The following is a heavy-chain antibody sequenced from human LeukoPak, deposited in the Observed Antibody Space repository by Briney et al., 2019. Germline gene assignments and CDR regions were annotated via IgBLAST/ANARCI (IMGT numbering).Heavy chain of an antibody. J-gene: IGHJ3*02. CDR1: GGTFNNSA. V-gene: IGHV1-69*05. CDR2: IMPLFGTA. D-gene: IGHD3-16*02. Sequence: ASVKVSCKTSGGTFNNSAISWVRQAPGQGLEWLGGIMPLFGTAGYAQKFQGRVTITKDESTRTVYLELTSLTSDDTAVYYCARRFTFGGVIVMEAFDIWGQGTMVTVSS. CDR3: ARRFTFGGVIVMEAFDI.